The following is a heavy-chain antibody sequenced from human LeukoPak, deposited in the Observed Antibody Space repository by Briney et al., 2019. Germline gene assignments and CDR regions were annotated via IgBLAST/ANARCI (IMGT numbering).Heavy chain of an antibody. CDR1: GFTVSTNY. D-gene: IGHD3-16*01. V-gene: IGHV3-53*01. CDR3: ARANLVGELSVRAFDI. J-gene: IGHJ3*02. CDR2: IYSGDDT. Sequence: GGSLRLACAASGFTVSTNYMNWVRQAPGKGLECISVIYSGDDTYYADSVKGRFTISRDNSKNTLYLQMNSLRAEDTALYYCARANLVGELSVRAFDIWGQGTMVTVSS.